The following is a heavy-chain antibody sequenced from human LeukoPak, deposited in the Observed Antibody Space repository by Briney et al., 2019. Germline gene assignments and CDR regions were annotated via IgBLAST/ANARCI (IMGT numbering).Heavy chain of an antibody. V-gene: IGHV4-38-2*01. CDR3: ARVDLYGAVDAFDI. CDR2: GYHSGST. CDR1: GYSINSGYF. J-gene: IGHJ3*02. D-gene: IGHD4-17*01. Sequence: SETLSLTCAVSGYSINSGYFWGWIRQPPGKGLEWIGSGYHSGSTYYNPSLKSRVTISLDMSKNQFSLKLSSVTAADTAVYYCARVDLYGAVDAFDIWGQGTMVTVSS.